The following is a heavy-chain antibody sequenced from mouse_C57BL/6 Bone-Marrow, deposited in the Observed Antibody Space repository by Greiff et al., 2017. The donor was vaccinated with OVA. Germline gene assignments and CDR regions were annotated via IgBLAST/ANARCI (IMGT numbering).Heavy chain of an antibody. CDR2: IYPRSGNT. D-gene: IGHD3-2*02. Sequence: LVESGAELARPGASVKLSCKASGYTFTSYGISWVKQRTGQGLEWIGEIYPRSGNTYYNEKFKGKATLTADKSSSTAYMELRSLTSEDSAVYFCARGGYIYAMDYWGQGTSVTVSS. J-gene: IGHJ4*01. CDR1: GYTFTSYG. V-gene: IGHV1-81*01. CDR3: ARGGYIYAMDY.